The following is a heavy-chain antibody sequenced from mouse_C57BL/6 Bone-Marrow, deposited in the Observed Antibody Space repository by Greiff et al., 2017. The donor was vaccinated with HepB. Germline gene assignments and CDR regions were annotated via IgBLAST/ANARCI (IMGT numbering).Heavy chain of an antibody. J-gene: IGHJ4*01. Sequence: EVKVEESGGGLVQPGGSMKLSCAASGFTFSDAWMDWVRQSPEKGLEWVAEIRNKANNHATYYAESVKGRFTISRDDSKSSVYLQMNSLRAEDTGIYYCLYYDYDAGGDYYAMDYWGQGTSVTVSS. D-gene: IGHD2-4*01. CDR2: IRNKANNHAT. V-gene: IGHV6-6*01. CDR3: LYYDYDAGGDYYAMDY. CDR1: GFTFSDAW.